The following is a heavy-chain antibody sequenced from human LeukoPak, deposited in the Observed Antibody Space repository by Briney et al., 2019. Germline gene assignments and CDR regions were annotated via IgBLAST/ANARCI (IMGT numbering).Heavy chain of an antibody. J-gene: IGHJ3*02. CDR1: GGSISNTDH. CDR2: MYHDGYT. Sequence: SGTLSLTCAVSGGSISNTDHWNWVRQPPGTGLEWIGEMYHDGYTNYNPSPKSRVTMSVDKSKNHFSLKLTSVTAADTAVYYCARSRGAVAGWSFDIWGQGTVVTVSS. D-gene: IGHD6-19*01. V-gene: IGHV4-4*02. CDR3: ARSRGAVAGWSFDI.